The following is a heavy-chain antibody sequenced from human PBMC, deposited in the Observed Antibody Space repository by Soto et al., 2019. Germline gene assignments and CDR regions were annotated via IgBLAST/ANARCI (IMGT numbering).Heavy chain of an antibody. V-gene: IGHV4-30-4*01. CDR1: GGSISSGDYY. CDR2: IYYSGST. J-gene: IGHJ6*02. CDR3: ARDSVTTDCYYGMDV. D-gene: IGHD4-4*01. Sequence: QVQLQESGPGLVKPSQTLSLTCTVSGGSISSGDYYWSWIRQPPGKGLEWIGYIYYSGSTYYNPSLKSRVTISVDTSKNQFSLKLSSVTAADTAVYYCARDSVTTDCYYGMDVWGQGTTVTVSS.